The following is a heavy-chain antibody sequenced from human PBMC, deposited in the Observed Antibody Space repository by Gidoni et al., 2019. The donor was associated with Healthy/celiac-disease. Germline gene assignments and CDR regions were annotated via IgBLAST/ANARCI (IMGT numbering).Heavy chain of an antibody. D-gene: IGHD2-21*01. CDR3: TRELIVVVPEPDY. V-gene: IGHV3-49*02. CDR2: SRRKAYGGKT. Sequence: EVQLVESGGGLVNPGRSLQLSCTAAGFTFVYDFMSWVRQAQGKGLEWVGFSRRKAYGGKTEYAVSVKGRFTISRDDSKSIAYLQMNSLKTEDTAVYYCTRELIVVVPEPDYWGQGTLVTVSS. CDR1: GFTFVYDF. J-gene: IGHJ4*02.